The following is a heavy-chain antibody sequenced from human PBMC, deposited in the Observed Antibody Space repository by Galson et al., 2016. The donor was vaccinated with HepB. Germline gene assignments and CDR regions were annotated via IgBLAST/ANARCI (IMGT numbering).Heavy chain of an antibody. V-gene: IGHV3-74*01. Sequence: SLRLSCAVSGFTFSNYWMQWVRQGPGQGLVWVSRVNGDGSSTTYADSVKGRFTISRDNAQSTLYLQMNSPRAEDTAVYHCARGNAMDVWGQGTTVTVSS. CDR1: GFTFSNYW. CDR3: ARGNAMDV. CDR2: VNGDGSST. J-gene: IGHJ6*02.